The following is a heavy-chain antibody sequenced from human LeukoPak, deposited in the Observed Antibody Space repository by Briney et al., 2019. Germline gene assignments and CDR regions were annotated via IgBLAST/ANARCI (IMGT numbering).Heavy chain of an antibody. Sequence: GGSLRLSCAASGFTFSSYAMSWVRQAPGKGLEWVSAISGSGGSTYYADSVKGRFTISRDNSKNTLYLQMNSLRAEDTAVYYCARSIYGDYAAYWGQGTLVTVSS. CDR3: ARSIYGDYAAY. D-gene: IGHD4-17*01. CDR1: GFTFSSYA. CDR2: ISGSGGST. J-gene: IGHJ4*02. V-gene: IGHV3-23*01.